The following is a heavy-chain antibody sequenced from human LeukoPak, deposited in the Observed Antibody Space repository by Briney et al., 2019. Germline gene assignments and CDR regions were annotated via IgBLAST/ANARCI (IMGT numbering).Heavy chain of an antibody. D-gene: IGHD3-10*01. V-gene: IGHV3-74*01. J-gene: IGHJ4*02. CDR3: ARYYGSGTFAVDY. CDR1: GFTFSSYW. CDR2: MNTGGSDT. Sequence: PGGSLRLSCAASGFTFSSYWMHWVRQAPGKGLVWVSRMNTGGSDTSYADSVKGRFTISRDNAKNTLYLQMNSLRAEDTAVYYCARYYGSGTFAVDYWGQGALVTVSS.